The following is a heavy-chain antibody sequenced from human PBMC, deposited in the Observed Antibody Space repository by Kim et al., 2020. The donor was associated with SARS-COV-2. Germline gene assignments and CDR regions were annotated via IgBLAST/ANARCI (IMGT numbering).Heavy chain of an antibody. J-gene: IGHJ4*02. CDR3: AVGIAAGATASN. D-gene: IGHD6-13*01. V-gene: IGHV1-3*01. Sequence: KYSQKFQGRVTITRDTSASTAYMELSSLRSEDTGVYYCAVGIAAGATASNWGQGTLVTVSS.